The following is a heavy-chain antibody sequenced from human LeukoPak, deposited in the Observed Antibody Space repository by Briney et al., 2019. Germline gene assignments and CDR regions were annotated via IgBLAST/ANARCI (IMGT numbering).Heavy chain of an antibody. CDR2: IYSDGNT. CDR1: GFTVSSHY. Sequence: PGGSLRLSCAASGFTVSSHYMTWVRQTPGKGLEWVSVIYSDGNTYYSDSVKGRFTISRENYKNTLYLQMNCLGAEDSAVYCCARGRCGDRFDNWGQGTLVTVSS. CDR3: ARGRCGDRFDN. V-gene: IGHV3-53*01. J-gene: IGHJ4*02. D-gene: IGHD3-10*01.